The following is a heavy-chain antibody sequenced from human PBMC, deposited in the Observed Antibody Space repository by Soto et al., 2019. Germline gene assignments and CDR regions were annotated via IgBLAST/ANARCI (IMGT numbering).Heavy chain of an antibody. CDR2: IWYDGNNN. J-gene: IGHJ4*02. D-gene: IGHD6-6*01. CDR3: ASNSRSVFAY. Sequence: PWGGLRISCGAVGLNFKGYEKPLVRQAPGKGLEWVVVIWYDGNNNYYADSVKGRFTISRDNSQNTLFLQMNSLRAEDTAVYYCASNSRSVFAYWGQGILVTVSS. CDR1: GLNFKGYE. V-gene: IGHV3-33*01.